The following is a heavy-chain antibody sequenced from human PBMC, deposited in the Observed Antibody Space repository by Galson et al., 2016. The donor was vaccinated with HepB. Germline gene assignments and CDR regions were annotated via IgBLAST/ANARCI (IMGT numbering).Heavy chain of an antibody. CDR2: MSPTSGNT. Sequence: SVKVSCKASGYTFTSFDINWVRQAPGQGLEWMGGMSPTSGNTGYARKLQDRVTMTRNTSILTAFLELTSLRSDDTAVYYCARSAVSGSYRGDYFDNWGRGTLVTVSS. V-gene: IGHV1-8*01. CDR1: GYTFTSFD. CDR3: ARSAVSGSYRGDYFDN. D-gene: IGHD6-19*01. J-gene: IGHJ4*02.